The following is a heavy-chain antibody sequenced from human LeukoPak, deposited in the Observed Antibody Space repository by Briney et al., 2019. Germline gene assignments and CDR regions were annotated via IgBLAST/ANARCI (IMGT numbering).Heavy chain of an antibody. V-gene: IGHV3-53*01. D-gene: IGHD1-26*01. J-gene: IGHJ5*02. CDR1: GFTVSSNY. CDR3: ARSPLVNWFDP. Sequence: GGSLRLSCAASGFTVSSNYMSWVRQAPGKGLEWVSVIYSGGSTYYADSVKGRFTISRDNSKNTLYLQMNSLRTEDTAVYYCARSPLVNWFDPWGQGTLVTVSS. CDR2: IYSGGST.